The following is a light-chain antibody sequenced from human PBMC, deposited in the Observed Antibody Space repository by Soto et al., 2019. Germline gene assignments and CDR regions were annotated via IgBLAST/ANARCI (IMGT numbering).Light chain of an antibody. CDR2: DVS. CDR3: SSYTRSSTLYVG. Sequence: QSALTQPASVSGSPGQSITLSCTGTSSDVGGYNYVSWYQQHPGKAPKLMVSDVSNRPSGVSNRFSGTKSGNTASLSISGLEAEDEADDYCSSYTRSSTLYVGFGGGTKLTVL. CDR1: SSDVGGYNY. J-gene: IGLJ2*01. V-gene: IGLV2-14*01.